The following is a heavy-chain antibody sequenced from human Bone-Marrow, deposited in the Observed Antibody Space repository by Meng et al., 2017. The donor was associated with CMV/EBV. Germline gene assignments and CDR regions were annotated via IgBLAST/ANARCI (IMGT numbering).Heavy chain of an antibody. CDR1: GGTFSSYT. Sequence: SVKVSCKASGGTFSSYTISWVRQAPGQGLEWMGRIIPILGIANYAQKFQGRVTITADKSTSTAYMELSSLRSEDTAVYYCARGPLSLTGYYSRRYYYGMDVWGQGTTVTVPS. D-gene: IGHD3-9*01. CDR2: IIPILGIA. V-gene: IGHV1-69*02. J-gene: IGHJ6*02. CDR3: ARGPLSLTGYYSRRYYYGMDV.